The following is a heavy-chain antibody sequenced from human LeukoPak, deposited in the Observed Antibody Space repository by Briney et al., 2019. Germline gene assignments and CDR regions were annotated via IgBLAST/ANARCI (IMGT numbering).Heavy chain of an antibody. CDR1: GFTFNSYE. CDR3: ARASHYYDSSGYSYYFDY. Sequence: GGSLRLSCAASGFTFNSYEMNWVRQAPGKGLEWVSCISTIGSTIYYADSVKGRFTISRDNAKNSLYLQMNSLRAEDTAVYYCARASHYYDSSGYSYYFDYWGQGTLLTVSS. D-gene: IGHD3-22*01. CDR2: ISTIGSTI. V-gene: IGHV3-48*03. J-gene: IGHJ4*02.